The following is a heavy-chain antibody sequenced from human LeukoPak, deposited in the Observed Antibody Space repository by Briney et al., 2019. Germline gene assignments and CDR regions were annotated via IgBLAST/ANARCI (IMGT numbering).Heavy chain of an antibody. Sequence: PGGSLRLSCAASGFTFSSYSMNWVRQAPGKGLEWVSSISSSSSYIYYADSVKGRFTISRDNAKNSLYLQMNSLRAEDTAVYYCAREITIFGDAFDVWGQGTMVTVSS. CDR2: ISSSSSYI. J-gene: IGHJ3*01. CDR3: AREITIFGDAFDV. V-gene: IGHV3-21*01. D-gene: IGHD3-3*01. CDR1: GFTFSSYS.